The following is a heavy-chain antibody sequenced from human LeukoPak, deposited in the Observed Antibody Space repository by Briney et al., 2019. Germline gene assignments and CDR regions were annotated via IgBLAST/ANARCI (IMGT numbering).Heavy chain of an antibody. CDR2: INPNSGGT. Sequence: GSSVKVSCKASGGTFSSYAISWVRQAPGQGLEWMGRINPNSGGTNYAQKFQGRVTMTRDTSISTAYMELSRLRSDDTAVYYCAISRLRYFDWFDPWGQGTLVTVSS. J-gene: IGHJ5*02. V-gene: IGHV1-2*06. CDR3: AISRLRYFDWFDP. CDR1: GGTFSSYA. D-gene: IGHD3-9*01.